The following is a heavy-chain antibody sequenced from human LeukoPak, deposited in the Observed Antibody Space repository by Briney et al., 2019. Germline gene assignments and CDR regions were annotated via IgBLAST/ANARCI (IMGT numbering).Heavy chain of an antibody. CDR3: AKGGRDTSLYYFDY. CDR2: VWHGEGNK. D-gene: IGHD2-15*01. V-gene: IGHV3-30*02. J-gene: IGHJ4*02. CDR1: GFTFSNHG. Sequence: PGGSLRLSCAASGFTFSNHGMHWVRQTPGKGLEWVAVVWHGEGNKYYVDSVKGRFTISRDNSKNTVYLEMNSLRTEDTAIYYCAKGGRDTSLYYFDYWGQGALVTVSS.